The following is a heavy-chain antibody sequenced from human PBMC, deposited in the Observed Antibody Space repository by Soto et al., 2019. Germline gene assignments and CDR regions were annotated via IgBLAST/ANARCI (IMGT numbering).Heavy chain of an antibody. CDR2: INSSSSTI. D-gene: IGHD3-3*01. J-gene: IGHJ6*02. CDR3: ARRKYYDFWSGFNSYYYAMDV. V-gene: IGHV3-48*02. Sequence: EVQLVESGGGLVQPGGSLRLSCAASGFTFSTYSMNWVRQAPGKGLEWVSYINSSSSTIYYADSVKGRFTISRDNAKNSLYLQMNSLRDEDTAVYYCARRKYYDFWSGFNSYYYAMDVWGQGTTVTVSS. CDR1: GFTFSTYS.